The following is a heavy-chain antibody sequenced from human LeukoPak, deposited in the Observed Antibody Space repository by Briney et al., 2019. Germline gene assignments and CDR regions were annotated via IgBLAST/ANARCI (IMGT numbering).Heavy chain of an antibody. Sequence: SVTVSFKASGGTFSIYAISWVRQAPGQGLEWMGRIIPILGIANYAQKFQGRVTITADKSTSTAYMELSSLRSEDTAVYYCARLTLPYCSGGSCYSDYWGQGTLVTVSS. CDR1: GGTFSIYA. V-gene: IGHV1-69*04. CDR3: ARLTLPYCSGGSCYSDY. D-gene: IGHD2-15*01. J-gene: IGHJ4*02. CDR2: IIPILGIA.